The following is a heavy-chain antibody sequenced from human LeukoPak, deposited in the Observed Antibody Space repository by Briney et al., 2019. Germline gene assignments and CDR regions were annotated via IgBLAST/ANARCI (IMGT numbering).Heavy chain of an antibody. CDR2: ISAYSGNT. Sequence: GASVKVSCKASGYTFTSYGMSWVRQAPGQGLEWMGWISAYSGNTNYAQKLQGRVTMTTDTSTSTAYLQLKSLRSDDTAVYYCARGDCGGDCHQIDYWGQGTLVTVSS. D-gene: IGHD2-21*02. J-gene: IGHJ4*02. V-gene: IGHV1-18*01. CDR3: ARGDCGGDCHQIDY. CDR1: GYTFTSYG.